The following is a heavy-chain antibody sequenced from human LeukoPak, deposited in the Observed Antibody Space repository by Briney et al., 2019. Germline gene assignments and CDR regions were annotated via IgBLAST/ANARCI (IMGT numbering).Heavy chain of an antibody. Sequence: ASVKVSCKASGGTSSSYAISWVRQAPGQGLEWMGWISAYNGNTNYAQKLQGRVTMTTDTSTSTAYMELRSLRSDDTAVYYCARDPGAYYYDSSGYSDAFDIWGQGTMVTVSS. D-gene: IGHD3-22*01. V-gene: IGHV1-18*01. CDR3: ARDPGAYYYDSSGYSDAFDI. CDR2: ISAYNGNT. CDR1: GGTSSSYA. J-gene: IGHJ3*02.